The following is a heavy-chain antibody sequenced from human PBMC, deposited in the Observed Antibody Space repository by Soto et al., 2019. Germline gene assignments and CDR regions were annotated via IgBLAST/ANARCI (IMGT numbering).Heavy chain of an antibody. J-gene: IGHJ5*02. Sequence: SETLSLTCAVSGYSISSGYYWGWLRQPPGKGLEWIGSICHGGSTYYDPSLNSRVTLSIDMTNNHVSLILNSVTAADTAVYYCARVGPWVPYYYDSSPYTFENRFDPWGQGTLVTVSS. CDR2: ICHGGST. CDR1: GYSISSGYY. V-gene: IGHV4-38-2*01. D-gene: IGHD3-22*01. CDR3: ARVGPWVPYYYDSSPYTFENRFDP.